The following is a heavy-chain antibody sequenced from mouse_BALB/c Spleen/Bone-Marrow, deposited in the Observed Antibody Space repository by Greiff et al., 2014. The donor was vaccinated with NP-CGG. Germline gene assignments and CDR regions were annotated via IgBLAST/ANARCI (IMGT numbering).Heavy chain of an antibody. CDR3: ASYYYGSYGFAY. V-gene: IGHV14-3*02. D-gene: IGHD1-1*01. CDR2: IDPANGNT. Sequence: VQLQQSGAELVKPGVSVKLSCTASGFNIKDTYMHWVKQRPEQGLEWIGRIDPANGNTKYDPKFQGKATITADTSSNTAYLQLSSLTSEDTAVYYCASYYYGSYGFAYWGQGTLVTVSA. J-gene: IGHJ3*01. CDR1: GFNIKDTY.